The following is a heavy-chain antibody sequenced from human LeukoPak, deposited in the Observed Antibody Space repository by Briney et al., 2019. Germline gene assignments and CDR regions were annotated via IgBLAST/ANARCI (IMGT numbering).Heavy chain of an antibody. Sequence: NPGGSLRLSCAASGFTFSSYAMSWVRQAPGKGLEWVSSISSSSSYIYYADSVKGRFTISRDNAKNSLYLQMNSLRAEDTAVYYCARDLGRGYAFDIWGQGTMVTVSS. J-gene: IGHJ3*02. CDR1: GFTFSSYA. CDR3: ARDLGRGYAFDI. V-gene: IGHV3-21*01. D-gene: IGHD1-26*01. CDR2: ISSSSSYI.